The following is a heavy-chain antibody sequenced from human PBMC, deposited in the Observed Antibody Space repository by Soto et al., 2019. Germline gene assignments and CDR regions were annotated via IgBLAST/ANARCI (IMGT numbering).Heavy chain of an antibody. D-gene: IGHD1-1*01. Sequence: LGESLKISCNGSGYSFTTYWIAWLRQIPGRVLELMAIIYPGDSDTRYSPSFQGQVTISADKSIGTVYLQWSSLKAADTDMYYCARKTTGTAGLHNALDISGQVTMVTVSS. V-gene: IGHV5-51*01. J-gene: IGHJ3*02. CDR1: GYSFTTYW. CDR2: IYPGDSDT. CDR3: ARKTTGTAGLHNALDI.